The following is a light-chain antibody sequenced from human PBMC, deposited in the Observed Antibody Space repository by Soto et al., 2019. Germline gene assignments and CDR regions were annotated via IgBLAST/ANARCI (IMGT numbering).Light chain of an antibody. Sequence: EIVLTQSPGTLSLSPGERATLSCRASQSVSSNYLAWYRRKPGQAPRLLIYGASNRAADIPGRFSGSGSGTDFTLTITRLEPEDFAVYCCQQYGSSPPTFGPGTMVEIK. V-gene: IGKV3-20*01. CDR2: GAS. CDR1: QSVSSNY. CDR3: QQYGSSPPT. J-gene: IGKJ1*01.